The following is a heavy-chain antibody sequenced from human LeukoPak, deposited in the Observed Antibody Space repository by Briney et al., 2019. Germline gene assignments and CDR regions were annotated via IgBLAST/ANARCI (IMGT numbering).Heavy chain of an antibody. CDR1: GFTFSTYS. Sequence: PGGSLRLSCGASGFTFSTYSMNWVRQAPGRGLEWVSSTSNSNSYIYYAESVKGRFTISRDNAKNTLYLQMNSLRAEDTAIYYCARDIAAAVDYWGQGTLVTVSS. V-gene: IGHV3-21*01. D-gene: IGHD6-13*01. J-gene: IGHJ4*02. CDR2: TSNSNSYI. CDR3: ARDIAAAVDY.